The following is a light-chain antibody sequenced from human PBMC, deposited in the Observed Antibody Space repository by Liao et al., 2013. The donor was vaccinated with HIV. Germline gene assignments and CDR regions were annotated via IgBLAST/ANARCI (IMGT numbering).Light chain of an antibody. Sequence: SFVLTQPPSVSVAPGKTASITCGGSNIGSKSVHWYQQKPGQAPVLVIYYDTERPSGVPERMSGSKSGNTATLTISRVDAGDEADYYCQVWDSNSNLWVFGGGTKLTVL. CDR3: QVWDSNSNLWV. CDR2: YDT. J-gene: IGLJ3*02. CDR1: NIGSKS. V-gene: IGLV3-21*01.